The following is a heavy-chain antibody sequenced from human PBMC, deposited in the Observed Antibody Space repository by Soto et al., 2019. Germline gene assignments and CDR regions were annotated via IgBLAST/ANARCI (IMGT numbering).Heavy chain of an antibody. CDR3: AQRTPYYCMDV. V-gene: IGHV2-5*01. CDR2: LYLNDDP. Sequence: QITLKESGPTLVKPTETLMLTCTFSGFSLSTRGMGVAWLRQPPGRALEWLALLYLNDDPRYSPSLKSRLTITKTTTKNLMVLTMTNMDLVDTATYYCAQRTPYYCMDVWCQGTMVTVSS. CDR1: GFSLSTRGMG. J-gene: IGHJ6*02.